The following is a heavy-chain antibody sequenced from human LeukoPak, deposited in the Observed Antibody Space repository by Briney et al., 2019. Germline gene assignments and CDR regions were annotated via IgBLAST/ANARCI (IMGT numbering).Heavy chain of an antibody. CDR3: ARVTIAARPLGYYYYYMDV. V-gene: IGHV1-69*06. J-gene: IGHJ6*03. D-gene: IGHD6-6*01. CDR2: IIPIFGTA. CDR1: GGTFSSYA. Sequence: ASVKVSCKASGGTFSSYAISWVRQAPGQGLEWMGGIIPIFGTANYAQKFQGRVTITADKSTSTAYMELSSLRSEDTAVYYCARVTIAARPLGYYYYYMDVWGKGTTVTVSS.